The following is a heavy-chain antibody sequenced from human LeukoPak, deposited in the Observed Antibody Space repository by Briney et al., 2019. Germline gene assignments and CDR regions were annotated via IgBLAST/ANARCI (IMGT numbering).Heavy chain of an antibody. J-gene: IGHJ6*03. CDR3: VKEGEMGQNYYGSGRYYYYMDV. Sequence: GGSLRLSCAASGFTFDDFAMHWVRQAPGKSLEWVSGINWNSGTIAYAVSVKGRFTISRDNAKNSLYLQMNSLRADDTALYYCVKEGEMGQNYYGSGRYYYYMDVWGKGTMVTVSS. CDR2: INWNSGTI. CDR1: GFTFDDFA. D-gene: IGHD3-10*01. V-gene: IGHV3-9*01.